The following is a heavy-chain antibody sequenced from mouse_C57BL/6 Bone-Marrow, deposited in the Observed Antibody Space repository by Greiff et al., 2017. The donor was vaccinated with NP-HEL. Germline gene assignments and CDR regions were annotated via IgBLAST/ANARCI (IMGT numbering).Heavy chain of an antibody. J-gene: IGHJ4*01. CDR1: GFNIKDYY. Sequence: VQLQQSGAELVKPGASVKLSCTASGFNIKDYYMHWVKQRTEQGLEWIGRIDPEDGETKYAPKFQGKATITADTSSNTAYLQLSSLTSEYTAVYYCASNPYGNSFFYAMDYWGQGTSVTVSS. CDR3: ASNPYGNSFFYAMDY. V-gene: IGHV14-2*01. D-gene: IGHD2-1*01. CDR2: IDPEDGET.